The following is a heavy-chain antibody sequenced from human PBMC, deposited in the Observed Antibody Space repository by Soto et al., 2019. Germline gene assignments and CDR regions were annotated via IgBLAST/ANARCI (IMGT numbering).Heavy chain of an antibody. Sequence: GGSLRLSCISSGFTSRTYTMNWVRQAPGKGLEWVSGIRGFSPYTFYAESVKGRFTISRDNAKNSLYLQMNSLRAEDTAVYYCGRGPSPRAPAGGTPYYYAMDVWGQGTTVTVSS. J-gene: IGHJ6*02. D-gene: IGHD6-13*01. CDR1: GFTSRTYT. CDR3: GRGPSPRAPAGGTPYYYAMDV. V-gene: IGHV3-21*03. CDR2: IRGFSPYT.